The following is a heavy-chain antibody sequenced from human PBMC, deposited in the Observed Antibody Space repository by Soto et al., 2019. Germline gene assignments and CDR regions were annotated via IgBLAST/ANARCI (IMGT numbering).Heavy chain of an antibody. CDR1: GGSISSSNW. V-gene: IGHV4-4*02. Sequence: SETLSLTCAVSGGSISSSNWWSWVRQPPGKGLEWIGEIYHSGSTNYNPSLKSRVTISVDKSKNQFSLKLSSVTAADTAVYYCARAAVTGTRGFDYWGHGTLVTVSS. CDR3: ARAAVTGTRGFDY. D-gene: IGHD1-20*01. J-gene: IGHJ4*01. CDR2: IYHSGST.